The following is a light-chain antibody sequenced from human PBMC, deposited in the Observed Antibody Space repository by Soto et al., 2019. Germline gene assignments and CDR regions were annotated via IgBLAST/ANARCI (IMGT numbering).Light chain of an antibody. J-gene: IGKJ5*01. Sequence: EIVMTQSPGTLSVSPGERATLSCRAGQGVSSYLAWYQQKPGQAPRLLIYGASTRAAGIPDRFSGSGSGTDFTLTITRLEPEDSAVYFCQQYTGPPTTFGQGTRLEIK. CDR1: QGVSSY. V-gene: IGKV3-20*01. CDR2: GAS. CDR3: QQYTGPPTT.